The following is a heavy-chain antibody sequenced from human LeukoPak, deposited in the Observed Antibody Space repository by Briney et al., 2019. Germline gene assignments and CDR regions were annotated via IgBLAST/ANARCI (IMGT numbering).Heavy chain of an antibody. CDR2: IWSDGSNR. Sequence: GGSLRLSCAASGFTFSSSAMSWVRQAPGKGLKWVAVIWSDGSNRYYADSVKGRFTISRDNSKNTLYLQMNSLRAEDTAAYYCARYTVEDYYHGMDVWGQGTTVTVSS. CDR1: GFTFSSSA. J-gene: IGHJ6*02. CDR3: ARYTVEDYYHGMDV. V-gene: IGHV3-33*08. D-gene: IGHD4-23*01.